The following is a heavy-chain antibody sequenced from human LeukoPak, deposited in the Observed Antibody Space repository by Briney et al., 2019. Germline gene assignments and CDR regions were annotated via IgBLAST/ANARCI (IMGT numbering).Heavy chain of an antibody. V-gene: IGHV3-23*01. D-gene: IGHD7-27*01. CDR1: GLTVTTSA. CDR2: ISGATNNT. Sequence: PGGSLRLSCSASGLTVTTSAMTWVRQGPDKGLQWVASISGATNNTYYADSVKGRFTISRDNSKNTLYLQMNRLRVEDTAIYYCARDYVWGSSESDYWGQGTLVTVSS. CDR3: ARDYVWGSSESDY. J-gene: IGHJ4*02.